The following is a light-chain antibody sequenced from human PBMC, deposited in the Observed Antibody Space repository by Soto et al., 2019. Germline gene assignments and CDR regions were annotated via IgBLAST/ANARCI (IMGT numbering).Light chain of an antibody. J-gene: IGKJ1*01. CDR2: DAS. V-gene: IGKV1-5*01. CDR1: QSISSW. CDR3: QQYNSYSWT. Sequence: DIQMTQSPSTLSASVGDRVTLTCRASQSISSWLAWYQQKSGKAPKLLIYDASSLESGVPSRFSGSGSGTEFTLTISSLQPDDFATYYCQQYNSYSWTFGQGTKVEIK.